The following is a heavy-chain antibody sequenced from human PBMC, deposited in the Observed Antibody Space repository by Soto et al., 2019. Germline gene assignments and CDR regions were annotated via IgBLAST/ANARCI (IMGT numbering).Heavy chain of an antibody. CDR2: ISYDGSNK. J-gene: IGHJ6*02. CDR1: GFTFSSYA. CDR3: AREDRASHYYGMDV. V-gene: IGHV3-30-3*01. Sequence: GGSLRLSCAASGFTFSSYAMHWVRQAPGKGLEWVAVISYDGSNKYYADSVKGRFTISRDNSKNTLYLQMNSLRAEDTAVYYCAREDRASHYYGMDVWGQGTTVTVSS.